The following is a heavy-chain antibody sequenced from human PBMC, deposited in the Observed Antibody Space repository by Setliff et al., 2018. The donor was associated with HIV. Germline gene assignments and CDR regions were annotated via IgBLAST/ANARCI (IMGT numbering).Heavy chain of an antibody. Sequence: KPSETLSLTCAVYGGSFNEYYWNWIRQIPGKGLEWIGEINHSGSTSYNESLKRRLRISVDTSKNQFSLSLNSVTAADTAVYYCARAYRDNVWGSWRQISSWFDSWGQGKLVTVSS. CDR3: ARAYRDNVWGSWRQISSWFDS. CDR2: INHSGST. J-gene: IGHJ5*01. V-gene: IGHV4-34*01. CDR1: GGSFNEYY. D-gene: IGHD3-16*01.